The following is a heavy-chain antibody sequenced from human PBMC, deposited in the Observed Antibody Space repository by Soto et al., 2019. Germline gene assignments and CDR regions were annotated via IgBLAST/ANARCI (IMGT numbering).Heavy chain of an antibody. CDR1: GYTFTTYD. Sequence: QVQLVQSGAEVRKPGASVKVSCEASGYTFTTYDISWVRQAPGQGLEWLGWISAYSGDKKYAQKFQGRVTMTKDTSTITAYMELRSLRSDDTAIYYCTRTPRGAGTFDYWGQGTLVTVSS. CDR3: TRTPRGAGTFDY. D-gene: IGHD2-15*01. CDR2: ISAYSGDK. J-gene: IGHJ4*02. V-gene: IGHV1-18*01.